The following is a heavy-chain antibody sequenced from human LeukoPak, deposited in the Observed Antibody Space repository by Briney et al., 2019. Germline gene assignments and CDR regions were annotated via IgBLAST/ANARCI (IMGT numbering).Heavy chain of an antibody. Sequence: ASVKVSCKASGYNFAHNIHWVRQAPGQGHEFMGWINPKNGGTKYARNFQGRVTMTRDTSISTVYMELSSLGSDDTAVYYCVVSIQAAAIPAFDSWGQGTLVTVSS. J-gene: IGHJ4*02. CDR3: VVSIQAAAIPAFDS. V-gene: IGHV1-2*02. CDR2: INPKNGGT. CDR1: GYNFAHN. D-gene: IGHD6-25*01.